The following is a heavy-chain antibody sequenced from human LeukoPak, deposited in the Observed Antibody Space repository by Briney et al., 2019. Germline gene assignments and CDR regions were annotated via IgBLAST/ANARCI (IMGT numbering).Heavy chain of an antibody. V-gene: IGHV3-48*02. CDR1: GFTFTYYA. J-gene: IGHJ6*02. CDR3: AGSGKPYGLDA. CDR2: ISTTTGAI. D-gene: IGHD3-10*01. Sequence: GGSLRLSCAASGFTFTYYAMNWVRQAPGKGLEWLSYISTTTGAIYYADSVKGRFTVSKDNARNSLYLQMDSLRDEDTAVYYCAGSGKPYGLDAWGQGTTVTVSS.